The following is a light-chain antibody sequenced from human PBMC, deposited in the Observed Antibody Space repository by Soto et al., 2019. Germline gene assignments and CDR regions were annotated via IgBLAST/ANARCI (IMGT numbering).Light chain of an antibody. CDR3: QQYKNWPL. J-gene: IGKJ5*01. CDR2: GAS. V-gene: IGKV3-15*01. Sequence: IVMTQSPATLSVSPGEGVTLSCRASQSVRSHLAWYQQKPGQPPRLLIYGASTRATGIPARFSGSGFGTEFTLTISSLQCEDFAVYYCQQYKNWPLFGQGTRLEI. CDR1: QSVRSH.